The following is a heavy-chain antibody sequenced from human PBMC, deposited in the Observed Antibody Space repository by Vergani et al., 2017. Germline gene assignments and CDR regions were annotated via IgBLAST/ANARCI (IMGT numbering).Heavy chain of an antibody. CDR3: ARGSCLGGSCYKPLFYY. V-gene: IGHV4-61*02. CDR2: IHTSGST. J-gene: IGHJ4*02. Sequence: QVQLQESGPGLVTPSQTLSLTCTVSGGSINSHNYYWSWIRQPAGKGLEWIGRIHTSGSTNYNPSLKSRVPMSGDTSKNQCSLNLTSVTAADTAVYFCARGSCLGGSCYKPLFYYWGQGILVTVSS. D-gene: IGHD2-15*01. CDR1: GGSINSHNYY.